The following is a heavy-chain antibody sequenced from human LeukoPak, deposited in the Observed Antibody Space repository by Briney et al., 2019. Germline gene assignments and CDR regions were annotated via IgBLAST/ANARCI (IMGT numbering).Heavy chain of an antibody. D-gene: IGHD2-15*01. CDR3: AKGFDIVVVVAATTLDY. CDR1: GFTLSSYA. CDR2: ISGSGGST. V-gene: IGHV3-23*01. J-gene: IGHJ4*02. Sequence: GGSLRLSCAASGFTLSSYAMSWVRQAPGKGLEWVSAISGSGGSTYYADSVKGRFTISRDNSKNTLYLQMNSLRAEDTAVYYCAKGFDIVVVVAATTLDYWGQGTLVTVSS.